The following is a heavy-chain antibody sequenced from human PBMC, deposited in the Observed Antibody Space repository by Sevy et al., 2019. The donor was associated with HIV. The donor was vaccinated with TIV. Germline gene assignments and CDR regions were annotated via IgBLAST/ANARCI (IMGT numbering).Heavy chain of an antibody. J-gene: IGHJ4*02. V-gene: IGHV3-23*01. CDR1: GFTFSTYA. CDR3: AKDRVSGTYYTGDFDY. D-gene: IGHD3-10*01. Sequence: GGSLRLSCAASGFTFSTYAMTWVRQAPGKGLEWVSVISYSGGSTYYADSVRGQFTISRDNSKNTLYLQMNSLRVEDTAVYYCAKDRVSGTYYTGDFDYWGQGTLVPVSS. CDR2: ISYSGGST.